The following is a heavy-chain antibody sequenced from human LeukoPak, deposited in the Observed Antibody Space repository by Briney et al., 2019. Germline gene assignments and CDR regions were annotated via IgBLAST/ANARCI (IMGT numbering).Heavy chain of an antibody. CDR3: ARGDCGSTSCNWFEP. D-gene: IGHD2-2*01. CDR1: GFTFSSHW. Sequence: GGSLRLSCAASGFTFSSHWMHWVSRAPGKGLVWVSGISRDGSSTNYADSVKGRFTISRDNAKNTLYLQMYSLSAEDTAVYYCARGDCGSTSCNWFEPWGQGTLVTVSS. V-gene: IGHV3-74*01. J-gene: IGHJ5*02. CDR2: ISRDGSST.